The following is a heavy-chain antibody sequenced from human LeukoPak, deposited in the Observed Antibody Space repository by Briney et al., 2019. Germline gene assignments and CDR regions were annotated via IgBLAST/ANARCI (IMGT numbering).Heavy chain of an antibody. J-gene: IGHJ6*03. D-gene: IGHD5-24*01. CDR1: GFTFSSYW. V-gene: IGHV3-7*01. Sequence: GGSLRLSCAASGFTFSSYWMSRVRQAPGKGLEWVANIKQDGSEKYYVDSVKGRFTISRDNAKNSLYLQMNSLRAEDTAVYYCARAGRDGYNYHYNYMDVWGKGTTVTVSS. CDR2: IKQDGSEK. CDR3: ARAGRDGYNYHYNYMDV.